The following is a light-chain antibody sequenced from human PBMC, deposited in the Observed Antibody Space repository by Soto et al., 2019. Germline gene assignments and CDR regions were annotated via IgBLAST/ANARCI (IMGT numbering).Light chain of an antibody. CDR2: AAS. Sequence: DIQMTQSPSSQSASVGDRVTITCRASQGISSYLAWYQQKPGKAPKLLIYAASTLQSGVPSRFSGSGSGTDFTLTISSLQPEDFATYYCQQLNSLITFGQGTRLEIK. J-gene: IGKJ5*01. CDR3: QQLNSLIT. CDR1: QGISSY. V-gene: IGKV1-9*01.